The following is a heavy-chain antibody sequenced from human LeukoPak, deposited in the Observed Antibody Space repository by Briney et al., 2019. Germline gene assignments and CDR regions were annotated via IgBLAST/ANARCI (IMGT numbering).Heavy chain of an antibody. D-gene: IGHD3-10*01. J-gene: IGHJ4*02. CDR3: ARLAGYGSGSYYPDY. CDR2: INHSGST. V-gene: IGHV4-34*01. Sequence: KASETLSLTCAVYGGSFSVYYWSWIRQPPGKGLEWIGEINHSGSTNYDPSLKSRLTISVDTSKNQFSLKLSSVTAADTAVYYCARLAGYGSGSYYPDYWGQGTLVTVSS. CDR1: GGSFSVYY.